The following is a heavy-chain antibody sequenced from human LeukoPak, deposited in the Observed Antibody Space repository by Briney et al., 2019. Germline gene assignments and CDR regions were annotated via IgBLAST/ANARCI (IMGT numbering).Heavy chain of an antibody. D-gene: IGHD6-13*01. CDR2: ISAYNGNT. V-gene: IGHV1-18*01. CDR1: GYTFTSYG. Sequence: ASVKVSCKASGYTFTSYGISWVRQAPGQGLEWMGWISAYNGNTNYAQKLQGRVTMTTDTSTSTAYMELRSLRSDDTAVYYCASALSASNSSSWDQGGDYYYYYYMDVWGKGTTVTVSS. CDR3: ASALSASNSSSWDQGGDYYYYYYMDV. J-gene: IGHJ6*03.